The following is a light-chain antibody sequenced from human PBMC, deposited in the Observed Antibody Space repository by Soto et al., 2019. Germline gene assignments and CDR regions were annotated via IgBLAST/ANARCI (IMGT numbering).Light chain of an antibody. CDR1: QSVSSN. CDR3: QQYNSYSWT. Sequence: EILITHSPTILSFSPGERATLSCRASQSVSSNLAWYQKKPGQPPRLLMYGVYTRAPGTQARFSGSGSGTEFTLTISSLQPDDIATYSCQQYNSYSWTFGQGTKVDIK. V-gene: IGKV3D-15*01. J-gene: IGKJ1*01. CDR2: GVY.